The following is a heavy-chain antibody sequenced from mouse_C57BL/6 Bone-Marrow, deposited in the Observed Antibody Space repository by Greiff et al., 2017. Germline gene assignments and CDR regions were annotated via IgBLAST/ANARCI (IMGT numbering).Heavy chain of an antibody. CDR1: GFSLTSYG. Sequence: VQLQQSGPGLVQPSQSLSITCTVSGFSLTSYGVHWVRQSPGKGLEWLGVIWSGGSTDYNAAFISRLSISKYNSKSQVFFKMNSLQADDTAIYYCASPTVVLNYYAMDYWGQGTSVTVSS. CDR2: IWSGGST. CDR3: ASPTVVLNYYAMDY. J-gene: IGHJ4*01. D-gene: IGHD1-1*01. V-gene: IGHV2-2*01.